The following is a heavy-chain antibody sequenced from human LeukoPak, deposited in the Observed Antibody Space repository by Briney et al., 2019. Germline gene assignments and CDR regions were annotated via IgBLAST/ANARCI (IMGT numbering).Heavy chain of an antibody. J-gene: IGHJ4*02. Sequence: SETLSLTCTVSGGSISSYYWSWIRQPPGKGLEWIGYIYYSGSTNYNPSLKSRVTISVDTSKNQFSLKLSSVTAADTAVYYCARSLRYCSGGSCYYYFDYWGQGTLVTVSS. V-gene: IGHV4-59*01. D-gene: IGHD2-15*01. CDR1: GGSISSYY. CDR3: ARSLRYCSGGSCYYYFDY. CDR2: IYYSGST.